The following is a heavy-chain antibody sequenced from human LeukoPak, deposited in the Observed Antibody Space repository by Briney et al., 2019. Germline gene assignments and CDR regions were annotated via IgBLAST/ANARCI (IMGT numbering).Heavy chain of an antibody. CDR2: MYKDESTT. CDR3: ARENYYGSGSPWYFDL. J-gene: IGHJ2*01. CDR1: GFTFSNYW. D-gene: IGHD3-10*01. Sequence: GGSLRLSCAGSGFTFSNYWMHWVRQAPGKGLVWVSRMYKDESTTKYADPVEGRFTISRDNAKNSLYLQMNSLRAEDTAVYYCARENYYGSGSPWYFDLWGRGTLVTVSS. V-gene: IGHV3-74*01.